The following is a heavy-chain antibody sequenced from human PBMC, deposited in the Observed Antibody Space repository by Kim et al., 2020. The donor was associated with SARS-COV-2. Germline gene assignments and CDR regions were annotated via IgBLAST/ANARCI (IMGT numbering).Heavy chain of an antibody. CDR3: ARSRRTRYSSGWYY. V-gene: IGHV4-34*01. J-gene: IGHJ4*02. Sequence: SETLSLTCAVYGGSFSGYYWSWIRQPPGKGLEWIGEINHSGSTNYNPSLKSRVTISVDTSKNQFSLKLSSVTAADTAVYYCARSRRTRYSSGWYYWGQGT. CDR2: INHSGST. D-gene: IGHD6-19*01. CDR1: GGSFSGYY.